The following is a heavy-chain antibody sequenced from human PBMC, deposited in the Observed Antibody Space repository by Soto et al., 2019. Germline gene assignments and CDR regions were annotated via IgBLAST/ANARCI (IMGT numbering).Heavy chain of an antibody. J-gene: IGHJ4*02. CDR2: ISTNSRYI. Sequence: QVQVVESGGGLVKPGGSLRLSCAVSGFNFSDYYMTWIRQAPGKGLEWISYISTNSRYIKYADSIKGRFTISRDNAKSSLYLQMNSLRAEDTAIYYCARGLGGSYFIAYWGQGTLVTVSS. CDR1: GFNFSDYY. V-gene: IGHV3-11*06. D-gene: IGHD3-10*01. CDR3: ARGLGGSYFIAY.